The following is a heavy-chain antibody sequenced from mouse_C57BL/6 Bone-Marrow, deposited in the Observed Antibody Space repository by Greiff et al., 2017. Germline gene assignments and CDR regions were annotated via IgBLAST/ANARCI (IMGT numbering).Heavy chain of an antibody. J-gene: IGHJ4*01. V-gene: IGHV1-26*01. CDR2: INPNNGGT. CDR1: GYTFTDYY. Sequence: VQLQQSGPELVKPGASVKISCKASGYTFTDYYMNWVKQSHGKSLEWIGDINPNNGGTSYNQKFKGKATLTVDKSSSTAYMELRSLTSEDSAVYYCARDYYGSSVYAMDYWGQGTSVTVSS. CDR3: ARDYYGSSVYAMDY. D-gene: IGHD1-1*01.